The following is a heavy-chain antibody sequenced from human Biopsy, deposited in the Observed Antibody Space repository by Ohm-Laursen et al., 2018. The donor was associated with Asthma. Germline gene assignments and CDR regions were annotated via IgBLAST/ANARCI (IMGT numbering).Heavy chain of an antibody. CDR2: TNERGVT. V-gene: IGHV4-34*01. CDR3: ARGPELDV. J-gene: IGHJ6*02. CDR1: PGPFSGFF. Sequence: SDTLSLTCHVYPGPFSGFFWTWIRQSPGKGLEWIGETNERGVTNNNPSLKSRVIISIDTYWNRVSLKLTSVTAADTAVYYCARGPELDVWGQGTTVTVSS.